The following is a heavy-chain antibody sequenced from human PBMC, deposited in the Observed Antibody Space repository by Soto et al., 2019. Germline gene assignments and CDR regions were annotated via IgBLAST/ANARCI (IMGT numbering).Heavy chain of an antibody. CDR2: IYYSGST. Sequence: SETLSLTCTVSGGSISSSSYYWGWIRQPPGKGLEWIGSIYYSGSTYYNPSLKSQVTISVDTSKNQFSMKLSSVTAADTVVYYCARHAIDCSGGSCYAADFDPWGQGTRVTVS. D-gene: IGHD2-15*01. CDR1: GGSISSSSYY. V-gene: IGHV4-39*01. CDR3: ARHAIDCSGGSCYAADFDP. J-gene: IGHJ5*02.